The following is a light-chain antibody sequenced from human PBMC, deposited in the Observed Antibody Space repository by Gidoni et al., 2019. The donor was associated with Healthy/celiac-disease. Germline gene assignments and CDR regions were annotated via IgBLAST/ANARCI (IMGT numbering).Light chain of an antibody. CDR2: DAS. CDR1: QSVSSY. CDR3: QQRSNWPLLT. J-gene: IGKJ4*01. Sequence: EIVLTQSHATLSLSPGERATLSCRASQSVSSYLAWYQQKPGQAPRLLIYDASNRATGIPARFSGSGSGTDFTLTISSLEPEDFAVYYCQQRSNWPLLTFXGXTKVEIK. V-gene: IGKV3-11*01.